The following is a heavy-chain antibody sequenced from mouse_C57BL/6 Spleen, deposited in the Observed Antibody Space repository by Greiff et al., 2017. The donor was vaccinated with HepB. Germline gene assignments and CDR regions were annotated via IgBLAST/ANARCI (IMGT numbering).Heavy chain of an antibody. V-gene: IGHV1-76*01. Sequence: QVQLKESGAELVRPGASVKLSCKASGYTFTDYYINWVKQRPGQGLEWIARIYPGSGNTYYNEKFKGKATLTAEKSSSTAYMQLSSLTSEDSAVYFCAGGNYGFAYWGQGTLVTVSA. D-gene: IGHD2-1*01. J-gene: IGHJ3*01. CDR2: IYPGSGNT. CDR3: AGGNYGFAY. CDR1: GYTFTDYY.